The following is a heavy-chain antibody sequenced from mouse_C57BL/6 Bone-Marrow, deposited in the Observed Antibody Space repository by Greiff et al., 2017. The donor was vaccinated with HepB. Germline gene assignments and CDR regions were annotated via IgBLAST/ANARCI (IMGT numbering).Heavy chain of an antibody. CDR1: GFNIKDYY. V-gene: IGHV14-2*01. CDR2: IDPEDGET. D-gene: IGHD2-5*01. J-gene: IGHJ2*01. Sequence: EVHLVESGAELVKPGASVKLSCTASGFNIKDYYMHWVKQRTEQGLEWIGRIDPEDGETKYAPKFQGKATITADTSSNTAYLQLSSLTSEDTAVYYCASFYSNSYYFDYWGQGTTLTVSS. CDR3: ASFYSNSYYFDY.